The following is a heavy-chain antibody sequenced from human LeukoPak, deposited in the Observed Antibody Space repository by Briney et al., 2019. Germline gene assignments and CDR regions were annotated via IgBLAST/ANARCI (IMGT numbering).Heavy chain of an antibody. CDR3: ARHQGDDIVATNWFDP. CDR1: GGSISSYY. J-gene: IGHJ5*02. CDR2: IYYSGST. Sequence: PSETLSLTCTVSGGSISSYYWSWIRQPPGKGLEWIGYIYYSGSTNYNPSLKSRVTISVDTSKNQFSLKLSSVTAADTAVYYCARHQGDDIVATNWFDPWSQGTLVTVSS. D-gene: IGHD5-12*01. V-gene: IGHV4-59*08.